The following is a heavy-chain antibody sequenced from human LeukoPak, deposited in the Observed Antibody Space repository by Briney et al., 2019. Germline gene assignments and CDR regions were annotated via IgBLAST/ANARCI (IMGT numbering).Heavy chain of an antibody. CDR3: ARPYSGYSSGWYLGY. CDR1: GGSFSGYY. CDR2: INHSGST. J-gene: IGHJ4*02. D-gene: IGHD6-19*01. V-gene: IGHV4-34*01. Sequence: SETLSLTYAVYGGSFSGYYWSWIRQPPGKGLEWIGEINHSGSTNYNPSLKSRVTISVDTSKNQFSLKLSSVTAADTAVYYCARPYSGYSSGWYLGYWGQGTLVTVSS.